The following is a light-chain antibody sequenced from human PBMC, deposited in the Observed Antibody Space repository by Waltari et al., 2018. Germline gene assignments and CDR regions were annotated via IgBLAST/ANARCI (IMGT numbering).Light chain of an antibody. Sequence: EMVMPQSPATLSVSPGERATLSCRASQSVNRNLAWYQQKPGQAPRLLIYGASTRATGIPARFSGSGSGTGFTLTISSLQSEDFAVYYCQQYNNWPYTFGQGTKVEIK. CDR1: QSVNRN. CDR2: GAS. V-gene: IGKV3-15*01. J-gene: IGKJ2*01. CDR3: QQYNNWPYT.